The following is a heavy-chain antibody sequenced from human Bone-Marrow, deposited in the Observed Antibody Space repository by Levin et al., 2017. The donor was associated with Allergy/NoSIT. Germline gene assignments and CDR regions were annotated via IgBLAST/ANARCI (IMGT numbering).Heavy chain of an antibody. D-gene: IGHD2-21*02. CDR1: GGSIGTLY. CDR2: IFASGST. V-gene: IGHV4-4*07. J-gene: IGHJ4*02. CDR3: ARDIGYGDHPYYFDY. Sequence: PSETLSLTCTVSGGSIGTLYWNWIRQPAGKGLEWIGRIFASGSTNYNPSLESRVTMSVDPSRNQFSLKLSSVTAADTAVYYCARDIGYGDHPYYFDYWGQGTLVTVSS.